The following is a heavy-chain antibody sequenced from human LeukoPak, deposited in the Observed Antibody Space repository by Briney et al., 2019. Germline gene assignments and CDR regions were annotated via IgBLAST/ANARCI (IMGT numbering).Heavy chain of an antibody. D-gene: IGHD3-22*01. CDR2: IYHSETT. CDR1: GGSISSGVYS. CDR3: ARSRTAYYRYFDS. Sequence: SETLSLTCAVSGGSISSGVYSWSWIRQPPGKGLEWIGYIYHSETTYYNPSLQSRVTISANRSKNRFSLKLTSVTAADTAVYYCARSRTAYYRYFDSWGQGTLVTVSS. V-gene: IGHV4-30-2*01. J-gene: IGHJ4*02.